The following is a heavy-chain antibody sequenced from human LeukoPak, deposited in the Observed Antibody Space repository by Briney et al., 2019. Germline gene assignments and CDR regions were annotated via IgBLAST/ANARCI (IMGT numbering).Heavy chain of an antibody. CDR3: ARDLKTLVRGYYYYYMDV. CDR2: ITSSSTYT. CDR1: GFSFSSYN. J-gene: IGHJ6*03. D-gene: IGHD6-13*01. V-gene: IGHV3-21*04. Sequence: GGSLRLSCAASGFSFSSYNTNWVRQTPGKGLEWVSSITSSSTYTFYADSVKGRFTISRDNARNSLYLQMNSLRAEDTALYYCARDLKTLVRGYYYYYMDVWGKGTTVTVSS.